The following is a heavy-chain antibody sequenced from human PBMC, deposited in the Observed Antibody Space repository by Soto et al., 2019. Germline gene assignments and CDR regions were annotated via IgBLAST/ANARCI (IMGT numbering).Heavy chain of an antibody. CDR1: GFTFSSYA. J-gene: IGHJ4*01. D-gene: IGHD3-22*01. Sequence: GGSMRLSCAASGFTFSSYAMSWVRKAPGKGLECVSAITGSGFSTYYADSVKGRFTISRDNSKNMVYLQMNSLKTEDTGIYYCTTDSYSSIIVVRFDYWGHGTLVTVSS. V-gene: IGHV3-23*01. CDR3: TTDSYSSIIVVRFDY. CDR2: ITGSGFST.